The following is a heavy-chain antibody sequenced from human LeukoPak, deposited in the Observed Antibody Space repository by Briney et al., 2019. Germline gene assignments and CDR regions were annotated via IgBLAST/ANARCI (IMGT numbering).Heavy chain of an antibody. V-gene: IGHV3-23*01. Sequence: PVGSLRLSCAASGFTFSTYAMSWVRQAPGKGLEWVSGISGSGRGGNTYYADSVKGRFTISRDNSKNTLYLQMNRLRAEDTAVYYCAKSGLNRFDYWGQGTLVTVSS. D-gene: IGHD2-15*01. J-gene: IGHJ4*02. CDR1: GFTFSTYA. CDR2: ISGSGRGGNT. CDR3: AKSGLNRFDY.